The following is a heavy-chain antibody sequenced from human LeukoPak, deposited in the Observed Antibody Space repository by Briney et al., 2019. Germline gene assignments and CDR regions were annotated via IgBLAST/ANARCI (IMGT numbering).Heavy chain of an antibody. V-gene: IGHV4-59*08. CDR3: ARRSDTISPYYYYYGMDV. Sequence: PSETLSLTCTVSGASVSSDYWSWIRQSLGKGLEWIGYIYHSGHTMSNPSLKSRVSLSLDTSNNQFSLKLSSVTAADTAVYYCARRSDTISPYYYYYGMDVWGQGTTVTVSS. D-gene: IGHD3-3*01. CDR2: IYHSGHT. J-gene: IGHJ6*02. CDR1: GASVSSDY.